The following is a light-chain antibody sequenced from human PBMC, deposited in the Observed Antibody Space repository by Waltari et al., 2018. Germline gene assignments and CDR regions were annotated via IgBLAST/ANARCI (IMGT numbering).Light chain of an antibody. Sequence: DIQMTPSPSSLSASVGDRVTITCRASQSIDTYLNWYQQKLGKAPKVLIYAASNLQSGVPSRFSGSGSGTDFTLTISSLQPEDFATYYCQQSYKTPITFGQGTRLEIK. J-gene: IGKJ5*01. CDR2: AAS. CDR1: QSIDTY. CDR3: QQSYKTPIT. V-gene: IGKV1-39*01.